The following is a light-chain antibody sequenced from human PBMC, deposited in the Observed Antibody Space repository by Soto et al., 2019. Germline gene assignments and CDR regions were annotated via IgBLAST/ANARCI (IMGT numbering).Light chain of an antibody. CDR3: QQYNSYSGYT. J-gene: IGKJ2*01. CDR2: GAS. Sequence: IVMTQSPATLSVSPGERVTLSCRVSQSVDSNFAWYQQRPGQAPRLLIYGASTRATDVPARFSASGSGTDFPLPISSLQPDDFATYYCQQYNSYSGYTFGQGTKLEIK. V-gene: IGKV3-15*01. CDR1: QSVDSN.